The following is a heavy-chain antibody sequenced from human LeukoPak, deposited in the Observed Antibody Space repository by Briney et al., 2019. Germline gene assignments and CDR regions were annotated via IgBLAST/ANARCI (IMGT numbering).Heavy chain of an antibody. D-gene: IGHD3-10*01. J-gene: IGHJ5*02. V-gene: IGHV4-31*03. Sequence: PSETLSLTCTVSGGSISSGGYYWSWIRQHPGKGLEWIGYIYYSGSTYYNPSLKSRVTISVDTSKNQFSLKLSSVTAADTAVYYCARGHYYGSGSSNWFDPWGQGTLVTVSS. CDR2: IYYSGST. CDR1: GGSISSGGYY. CDR3: ARGHYYGSGSSNWFDP.